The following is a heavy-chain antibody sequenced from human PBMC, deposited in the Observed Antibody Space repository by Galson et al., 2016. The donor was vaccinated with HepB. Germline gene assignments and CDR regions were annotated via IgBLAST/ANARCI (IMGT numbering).Heavy chain of an antibody. CDR3: ARDISVRAAGLDY. V-gene: IGHV1-18*01. J-gene: IGHJ4*02. D-gene: IGHD3-10*01. CDR1: GYTFSSYG. Sequence: SVKVSCKASGYTFSSYGINWVRQAPGQGLEWMGWISTYNGKTNYGQNFQGRITKTTDTSTSTAYVELRTLRSDDTAVYYCARDISVRAAGLDYWGQGTLVTVSS. CDR2: ISTYNGKT.